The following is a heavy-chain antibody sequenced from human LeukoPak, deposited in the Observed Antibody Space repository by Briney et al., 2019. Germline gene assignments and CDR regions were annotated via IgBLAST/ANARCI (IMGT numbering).Heavy chain of an antibody. V-gene: IGHV4-30-4*01. Sequence: SETLSLTCTVSGGSISSGDYYWSWIRQPPGKGLEWIGYIYYSGSTYYNPSLKSRVTISVDTSKNQFSLKLSSVTAADTAVYYCARGCGYSGYDRGFDYWGQGTLVTVSS. J-gene: IGHJ4*02. CDR3: ARGCGYSGYDRGFDY. CDR1: GGSISSGDYY. CDR2: IYYSGST. D-gene: IGHD5-12*01.